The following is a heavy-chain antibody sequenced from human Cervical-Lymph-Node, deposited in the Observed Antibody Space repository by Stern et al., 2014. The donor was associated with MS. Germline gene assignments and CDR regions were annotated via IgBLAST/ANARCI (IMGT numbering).Heavy chain of an antibody. Sequence: VQLVQSGAEVKKPGASVKVSCKASGYTFTSYGISWVRQAPGQGLEWMGWISAYNGNTNYAQKLQGRVTMTTDTSTSTAYMALRSLRSDDTAVYYCVRWISDYYYGMDVWGQGTTVTVSS. V-gene: IGHV1-18*04. J-gene: IGHJ6*02. CDR2: ISAYNGNT. CDR1: GYTFTSYG. D-gene: IGHD4-23*01. CDR3: VRWISDYYYGMDV.